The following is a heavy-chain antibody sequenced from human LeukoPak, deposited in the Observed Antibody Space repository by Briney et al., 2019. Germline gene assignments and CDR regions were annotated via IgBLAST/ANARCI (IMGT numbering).Heavy chain of an antibody. CDR2: IYTSGST. Sequence: SQTLSLTCTVSGGSISSGSYYWSWIRQPAGKGLEWIGRIYTSGSTNYNPSLKSRVTISVDTSKNQFSLKLSSVTAADTAVYYCARGLVGRYYDSSGYSNWFDPWGQGTLVTVSS. CDR1: GGSISSGSYY. D-gene: IGHD3-22*01. V-gene: IGHV4-61*02. J-gene: IGHJ5*02. CDR3: ARGLVGRYYDSSGYSNWFDP.